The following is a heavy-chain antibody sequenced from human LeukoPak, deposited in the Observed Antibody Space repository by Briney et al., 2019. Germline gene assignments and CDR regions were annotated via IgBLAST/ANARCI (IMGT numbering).Heavy chain of an antibody. CDR3: ARARAVVPAAVYYYYYMDV. J-gene: IGHJ6*03. V-gene: IGHV1-8*01. Sequence: ASVKVSCKASGYTFTSYDINWVRQATGQGLEWMGWMNPNSGNTGYAQKFQGRVTMTRNTSISTAYMELSSLRSEDTAVYYCARARAVVPAAVYYYYYMDVWGKGTTVTVSS. CDR2: MNPNSGNT. CDR1: GYTFTSYD. D-gene: IGHD2-2*01.